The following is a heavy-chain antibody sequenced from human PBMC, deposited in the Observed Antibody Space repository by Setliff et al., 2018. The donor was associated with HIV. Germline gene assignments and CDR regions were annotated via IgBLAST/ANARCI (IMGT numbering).Heavy chain of an antibody. D-gene: IGHD1-1*01. Sequence: SETLSLTCSVSGGPISSMTDYWGWIRQPPGKGLEWVGSMYHSGGTHYNPSLRSRVTISVDTSKNQFSLKLSSVTAADTAVYYCARVGTNWPSWFDPWGQGTQVTVSS. J-gene: IGHJ5*02. CDR1: GGPISSMTDY. V-gene: IGHV4-39*07. CDR2: MYHSGGT. CDR3: ARVGTNWPSWFDP.